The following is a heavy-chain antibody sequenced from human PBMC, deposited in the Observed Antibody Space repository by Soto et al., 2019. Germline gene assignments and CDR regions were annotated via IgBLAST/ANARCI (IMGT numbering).Heavy chain of an antibody. V-gene: IGHV3-23*01. CDR3: AKDGLLYYYDSSGYAFDY. CDR2: ISGSGGST. J-gene: IGHJ4*02. D-gene: IGHD3-22*01. CDR1: GFTFSSYA. Sequence: PGGSLRLSCAASGFTFSSYAMSWVRQAPGKGLEWVSAISGSGGSTYYADSVKGRFTISRDNSKNTLYLQMNSLRAEDTAVYYCAKDGLLYYYDSSGYAFDYWGQGTLVTVSS.